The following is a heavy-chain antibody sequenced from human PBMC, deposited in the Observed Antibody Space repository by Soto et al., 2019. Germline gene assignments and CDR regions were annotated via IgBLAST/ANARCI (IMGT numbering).Heavy chain of an antibody. CDR1: GGSISSSSYY. CDR2: IYYSGST. Sequence: SETLSLTCTVSGGSISSSSYYWGWIRQPPGKGLEWIGSIYYSGSTYYNPSLKSRVTISVDTSKNQFSLKLSSVTAADTAVYYCARLPGDYYFDYWGQGTLVTVSS. V-gene: IGHV4-39*01. CDR3: ARLPGDYYFDY. D-gene: IGHD4-17*01. J-gene: IGHJ4*02.